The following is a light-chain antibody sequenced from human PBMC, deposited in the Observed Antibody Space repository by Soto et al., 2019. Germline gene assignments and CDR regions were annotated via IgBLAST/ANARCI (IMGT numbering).Light chain of an antibody. V-gene: IGLV1-47*01. CDR2: RNN. CDR1: RSNIGSNY. CDR3: TSWDARLYHVV. J-gene: IGLJ2*01. Sequence: QSVLTQPPSASGTPGQRVTFSCSGGRSNIGSNYVFWYQQFPGTAPKLLIYRNNQRPSGVPDRFSGSKSGTSASLAISGLRSEDEADYYCTSWDARLYHVVFGGGTQRTVL.